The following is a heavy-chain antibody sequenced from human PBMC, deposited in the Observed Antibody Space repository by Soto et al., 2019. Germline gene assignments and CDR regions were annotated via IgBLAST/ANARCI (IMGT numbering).Heavy chain of an antibody. CDR2: ISSSSSYI. D-gene: IGHD2-15*01. Sequence: GGSLRLSCAASGFTFSSYSMNWVRQAPGKGLEWVSSISSSSSYIYYADSVKGRFTISRDNAKNSLYLQMNSLRAEDTAVYYCARDPDIVVVVAATPTNWFDPWGQGTLVTVSS. CDR3: ARDPDIVVVVAATPTNWFDP. V-gene: IGHV3-21*01. J-gene: IGHJ5*02. CDR1: GFTFSSYS.